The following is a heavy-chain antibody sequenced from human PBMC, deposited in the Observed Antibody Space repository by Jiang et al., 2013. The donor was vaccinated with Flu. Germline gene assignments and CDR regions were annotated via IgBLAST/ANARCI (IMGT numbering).Heavy chain of an antibody. CDR3: ARLLGSSGYLIYYYYGMDV. CDR1: GYTFTSYG. J-gene: IGHJ6*02. Sequence: GAEVKKPGASVKVSCKASGYTFTSYGISWVRQAPGQGLEWMGWISAYNGNTNYAQKLQGRVTMTTDTSTSTAYMELRSLRSDDTAVYYCARLLGSSGYLIYYYYGMDVWGQGTTVTVSS. V-gene: IGHV1-18*04. D-gene: IGHD3-22*01. CDR2: ISAYNGNT.